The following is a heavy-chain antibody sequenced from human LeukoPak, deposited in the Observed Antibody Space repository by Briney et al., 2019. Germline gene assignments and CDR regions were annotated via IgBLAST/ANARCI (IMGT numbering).Heavy chain of an antibody. CDR2: IYYSGST. CDR3: ARESSKRWLSRGAIDY. Sequence: SETLSLTCTVSGGSISSYYWSWIRQPPGKGLEWFGYIYYSGSTNYNPSLKSRVTISVDTSKNQFSLKLSSVAAADTAVYYCARESSKRWLSRGAIDYWGQGTLVSVSS. CDR1: GGSISSYY. D-gene: IGHD5-24*01. J-gene: IGHJ4*02. V-gene: IGHV4-59*01.